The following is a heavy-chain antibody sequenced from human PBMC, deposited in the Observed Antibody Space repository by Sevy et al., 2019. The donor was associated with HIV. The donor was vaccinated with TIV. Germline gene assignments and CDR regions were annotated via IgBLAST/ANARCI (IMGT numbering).Heavy chain of an antibody. CDR2: IYWNDDK. CDR1: GFSLSTSGVG. CDR3: ARHPGYYDSSGYYIGFDY. Sequence: SGPTLVKPTQTLTLTCTFSGFSLSTSGVGVGWIRQPPGKALEWLALIYWNDDKRYSPSLKSRLTITKDTSKNQVVLTMTNMDPVDTATYYCARHPGYYDSSGYYIGFDYWGQGTLVTASS. J-gene: IGHJ4*02. D-gene: IGHD3-22*01. V-gene: IGHV2-5*01.